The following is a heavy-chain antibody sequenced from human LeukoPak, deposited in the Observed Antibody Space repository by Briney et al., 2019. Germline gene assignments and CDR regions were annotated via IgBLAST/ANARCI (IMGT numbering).Heavy chain of an antibody. CDR3: ARDRAVVVPAAYYYYYMDV. J-gene: IGHJ6*03. V-gene: IGHV3-7*01. CDR2: IKQDGSEK. CDR1: GFTFSSYW. Sequence: GGSLRLSCAASGFTFSSYWMSWVRQAPGKGLEWVANIKQDGSEKNYVDSVKGRFTISRDNAKNSLYLQMNSLRAEDTAVYYCARDRAVVVPAAYYYYYMDVWGKGTTVTVSS. D-gene: IGHD2-2*01.